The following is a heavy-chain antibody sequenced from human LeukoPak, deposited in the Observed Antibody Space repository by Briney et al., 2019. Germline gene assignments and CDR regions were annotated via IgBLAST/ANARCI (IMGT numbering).Heavy chain of an antibody. CDR1: GGSISSYY. Sequence: PSETLSLTCTVSGGSISSYYWSWIRQPPGKGLEWIGYIYYSGSTNYNPSLKSRVTISVDTSKNQFSLKLSSVTAADTAVYYCARLCRSGGSCYSHPFDYWGQGTLVTVSS. V-gene: IGHV4-59*12. D-gene: IGHD2-15*01. CDR3: ARLCRSGGSCYSHPFDY. CDR2: IYYSGST. J-gene: IGHJ4*02.